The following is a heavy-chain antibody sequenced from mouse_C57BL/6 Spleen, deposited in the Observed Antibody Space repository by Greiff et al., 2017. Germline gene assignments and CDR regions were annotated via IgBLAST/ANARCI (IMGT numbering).Heavy chain of an antibody. CDR2: ISSGGSYT. V-gene: IGHV5-6*01. Sequence: EVKVVESGGDLVKPGGSLKLSCAASGFTFSSYGMSWVRQTPDKRLEWVATISSGGSYTYYPDSVKGRFTLSRDNAKQTLYLQMSSLKSEDTAMYYCARHVDYDVRAMDYWGQGTSVTVSS. CDR1: GFTFSSYG. J-gene: IGHJ4*01. CDR3: ARHVDYDVRAMDY. D-gene: IGHD2-4*01.